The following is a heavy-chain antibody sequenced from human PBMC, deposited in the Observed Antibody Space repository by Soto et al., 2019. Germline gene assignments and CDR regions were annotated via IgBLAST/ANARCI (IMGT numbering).Heavy chain of an antibody. Sequence: QITLKESGPTLVKPTQTLTLTCTFSGFSLTTSGEAVGWIRQPPGKALEWLALIYWDDDKRSSPSLKSRLTITKDTSKNQVVRTMTNMDPVDTATYYCAHIPGSGQLLYSYYYYMDVWGKGTTVTVSS. V-gene: IGHV2-5*02. CDR3: AHIPGSGQLLYSYYYYMDV. CDR2: IYWDDDK. D-gene: IGHD3-10*01. CDR1: GFSLTTSGEA. J-gene: IGHJ6*03.